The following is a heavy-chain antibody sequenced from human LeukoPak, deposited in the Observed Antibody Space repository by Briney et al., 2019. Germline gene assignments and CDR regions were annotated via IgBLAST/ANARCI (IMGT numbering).Heavy chain of an antibody. CDR2: IYYSGST. J-gene: IGHJ4*02. CDR3: ARDYYFRSGTYSGFDY. Sequence: AETLSLTCTVSGGSLSSYYRTWIRQPPGKGLEWVGYIYYSGSTNYHPSLKSRLTISVDTSKNQFSLRLSSVTAADTAVYYCARDYYFRSGTYSGFDYWGQGTLVTVSS. D-gene: IGHD3-10*01. CDR1: GGSLSSYY. V-gene: IGHV4-59*01.